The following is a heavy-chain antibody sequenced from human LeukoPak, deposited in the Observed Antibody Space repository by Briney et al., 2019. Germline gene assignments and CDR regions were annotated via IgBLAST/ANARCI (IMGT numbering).Heavy chain of an antibody. Sequence: ASVKVSCKASGYTFSSYYIHWVRQAPGQGLEWMGIINPSGGSTSYAQKFQGRVTMTRDTSTSTVYMELSSLRSEDTAVYYCARDLEAYYDILTGPRLIDYWGQGTLVTVSS. J-gene: IGHJ4*02. CDR3: ARDLEAYYDILTGPRLIDY. V-gene: IGHV1-46*01. CDR1: GYTFSSYY. CDR2: INPSGGST. D-gene: IGHD3-9*01.